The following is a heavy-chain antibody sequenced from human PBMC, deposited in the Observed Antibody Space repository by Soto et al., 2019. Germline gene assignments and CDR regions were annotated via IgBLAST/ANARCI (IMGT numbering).Heavy chain of an antibody. CDR2: TYYKSKWYN. V-gene: IGHV6-1*01. CDR3: VRGRSLDY. J-gene: IGHJ4*02. CDR1: GDSVSSNSAA. Sequence: SQTLSLTCVISGDSVSSNSAAWNWIRQSPSRGLEWLGRTYYKSKWYNEYPVSVKSRITINPDTSKNQFSMQLNSVTPEDTAVYYCVRGRSLDYWGQGTLVTVSS.